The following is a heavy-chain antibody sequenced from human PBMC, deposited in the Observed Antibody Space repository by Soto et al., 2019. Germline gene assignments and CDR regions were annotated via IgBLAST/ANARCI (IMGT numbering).Heavy chain of an antibody. CDR1: GGSFSGYY. CDR2: INHSGST. D-gene: IGHD6-13*01. V-gene: IGHV4-34*01. Sequence: SETLSLTCAVYGGSFSGYYWSWIRQPPGKGLEWIGEINHSGSTNYNPSLKSRVTIPVDTSNNQFSLMLSSVTAADTAVYYCARGRGSGLSSSWYPALPVSSYRGQGTLVTVSS. CDR3: ARGRGSGLSSSWYPALPVSSY. J-gene: IGHJ4*02.